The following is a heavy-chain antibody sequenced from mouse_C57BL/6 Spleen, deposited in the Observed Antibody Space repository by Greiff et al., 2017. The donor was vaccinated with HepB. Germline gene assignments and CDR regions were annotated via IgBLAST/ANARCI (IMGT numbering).Heavy chain of an antibody. Sequence: DVKLVESGPGLVKPSQSLSLTCSVTGYSITSGYYWNWIRQFPGNKLEWMGYISYDGSNNYNPSLKNRISITRDTSKNQFFLKLNSVTTEDTATYYCAREGGDYWGQGTTLTVSS. V-gene: IGHV3-6*01. CDR1: GYSITSGYY. J-gene: IGHJ2*01. CDR3: AREGGDY. CDR2: ISYDGSN.